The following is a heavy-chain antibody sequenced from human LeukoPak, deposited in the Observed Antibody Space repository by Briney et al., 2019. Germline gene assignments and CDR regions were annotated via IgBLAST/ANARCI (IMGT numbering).Heavy chain of an antibody. CDR1: GYTFTGYY. CDR3: ARDRADSRDNPLDI. CDR2: INPNSGGT. Sequence: GSVKVSCKASGYTFTGYYMHWVRQAPGQGLEWMGWINPNSGGTNYAQKFQGRVTMTRDTSIRTAYMELSGLRSDDTAMDYCARDRADSRDNPLDIWGQGTTVTVSS. J-gene: IGHJ3*02. D-gene: IGHD2-21*01. V-gene: IGHV1-2*02.